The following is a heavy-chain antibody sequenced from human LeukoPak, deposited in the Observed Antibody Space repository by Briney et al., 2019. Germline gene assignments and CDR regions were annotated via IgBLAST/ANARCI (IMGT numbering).Heavy chain of an antibody. CDR1: GFTFSSYA. CDR2: ISYDGSNK. D-gene: IGHD3-10*01. CDR3: ARELYGSGSYSLDY. J-gene: IGHJ4*02. V-gene: IGHV3-30*04. Sequence: PGRSLRLSCAASGFTFSSYAMHWVRQAPGKGLEWVAVISYDGSNKYYADSVKGRFTISRDNSKNTLYLQMNSLRAEDTAVYYCARELYGSGSYSLDYWGQGTLVTVPS.